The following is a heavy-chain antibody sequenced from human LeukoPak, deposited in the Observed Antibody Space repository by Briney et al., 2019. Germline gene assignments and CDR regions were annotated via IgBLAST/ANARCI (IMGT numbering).Heavy chain of an antibody. Sequence: GGSLRLSCAASGFTVSSYSMNWVRQAPGKGLEWVSSISSSSSYIYYADSVKGRFTISRDNAKNSLYLQMNSLRAEDTAVYYCARDLDSSGMNDAFDIWGQGTMVTVSS. CDR3: ARDLDSSGMNDAFDI. D-gene: IGHD3-22*01. J-gene: IGHJ3*02. V-gene: IGHV3-21*01. CDR2: ISSSSSYI. CDR1: GFTVSSYS.